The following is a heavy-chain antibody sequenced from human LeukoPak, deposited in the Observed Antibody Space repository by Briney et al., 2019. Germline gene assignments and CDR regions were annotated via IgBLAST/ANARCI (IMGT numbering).Heavy chain of an antibody. CDR1: GFTFSSYT. V-gene: IGHV3-21*01. Sequence: GGSLRLSCAASGFTFSSYTMNWVRQAPGKGLEWVAAISGSSRDIFYADSVKGRFSISRDNTQNSLSLRMNSLRAEDTAVYYCVREAAATLFDYWGQGTLVTVSS. J-gene: IGHJ4*02. D-gene: IGHD1-26*01. CDR3: VREAAATLFDY. CDR2: ISGSSRDI.